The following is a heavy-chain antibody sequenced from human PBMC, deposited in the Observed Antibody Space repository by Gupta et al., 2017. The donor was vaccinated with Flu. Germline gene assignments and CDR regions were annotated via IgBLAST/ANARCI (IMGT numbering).Heavy chain of an antibody. V-gene: IGHV3-74*01. J-gene: IGHJ6*02. CDR1: GFTFDSHW. D-gene: IGHD3-10*01. CDR3: ARGLGPGDYHGLDV. Sequence: EVQLVESGGGVVQPGGSLRLSCAASGFTFDSHWLHWVRKAPGRGLVWLSRLNNGGSHTDYAESVKGRFTISRDNTENTLYLQMNSLRADDTAIYYCARGLGPGDYHGLDVWGQGTTVTVSS. CDR2: LNNGGSHT.